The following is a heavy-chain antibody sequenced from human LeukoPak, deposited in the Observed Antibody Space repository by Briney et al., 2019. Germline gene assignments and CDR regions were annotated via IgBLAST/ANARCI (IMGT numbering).Heavy chain of an antibody. Sequence: GGYLRLSCAASGFTFSSYGMHWVRPAPGQGLEWVAVIWYDGSNKYYADSVKGRFTISRDNSKNTLYLQMNSLRAEDTGVYYCARDLYYYGSGPGGYWGQGTLVTVSS. CDR3: ARDLYYYGSGPGGY. CDR2: IWYDGSNK. CDR1: GFTFSSYG. D-gene: IGHD3-10*01. V-gene: IGHV3-33*01. J-gene: IGHJ4*02.